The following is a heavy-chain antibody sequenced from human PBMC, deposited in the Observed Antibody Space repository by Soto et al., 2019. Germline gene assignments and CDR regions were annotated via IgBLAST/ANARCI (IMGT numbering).Heavy chain of an antibody. CDR3: ARTRYYDSGSYYNPFDY. V-gene: IGHV1-69*01. CDR1: GGTFSSYA. D-gene: IGHD3-10*01. CDR2: IIPIFGTA. Sequence: QVQLVQSGAEVKKPGSSVKVSCTASGGTFSSYAISWVRQAPGQGLECTGGIIPIFGTANYAQKFQGRVTITADESTSTAYMELSGLRSEDTAGYYCARTRYYDSGSYYNPFDYWGQGTLVTVSS. J-gene: IGHJ4*02.